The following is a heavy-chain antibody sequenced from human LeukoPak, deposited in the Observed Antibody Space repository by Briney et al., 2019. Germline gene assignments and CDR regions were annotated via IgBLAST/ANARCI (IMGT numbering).Heavy chain of an antibody. CDR3: ARALQVGSTHFDY. CDR2: INPNNGGT. CDR1: GYTFTGYY. Sequence: GASAKVSCKASGYTFTGYYMHWVRQAPGQGLEWMGRINPNNGGTNYAQKFQGRVTMTGDTSISTAYMELSSLRSEDTAVYYCARALQVGSTHFDYWGQGTLVTVSS. D-gene: IGHD2-15*01. V-gene: IGHV1-2*06. J-gene: IGHJ4*02.